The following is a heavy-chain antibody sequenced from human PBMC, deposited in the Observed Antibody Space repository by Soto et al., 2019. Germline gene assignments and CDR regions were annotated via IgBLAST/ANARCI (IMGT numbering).Heavy chain of an antibody. CDR3: ARSNYSSSSSWFDP. J-gene: IGHJ5*02. CDR1: GFTFSNSW. D-gene: IGHD6-6*01. V-gene: IGHV3-23*01. CDR2: ITATGGAT. Sequence: GGSLRLSCAASGFTFSNSWINWVRQAPGKGLEWVSTITATGGATYYADSVKGRFTISRDNSKNTLYLQMNSLRAEDTAVYSCARSNYSSSSSWFDPWGQGSLVTVSS.